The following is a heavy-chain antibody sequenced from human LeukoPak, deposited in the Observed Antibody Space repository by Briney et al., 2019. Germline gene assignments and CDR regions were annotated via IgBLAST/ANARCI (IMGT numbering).Heavy chain of an antibody. Sequence: GGSLRLSCAASGFTFSSYAMSWVRQAPGKGLEWVPQISGRGGSTYYTDSVQGRFTISRDNARNMVYLQMNSLTAEDTAVYYCAKDTPGPFDYWGQGTLVTVSS. CDR3: AKDTPGPFDY. D-gene: IGHD7-27*01. V-gene: IGHV3-23*01. J-gene: IGHJ4*02. CDR1: GFTFSSYA. CDR2: ISGRGGST.